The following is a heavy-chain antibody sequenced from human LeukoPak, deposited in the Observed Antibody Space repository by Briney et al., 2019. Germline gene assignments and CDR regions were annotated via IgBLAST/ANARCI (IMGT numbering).Heavy chain of an antibody. V-gene: IGHV3-23*01. CDR2: SGGDGGST. J-gene: IGHJ2*01. CDR3: AKALNYWYFDL. Sequence: GGSLRLSCAASGFTFSVAAMTWVRQAPGKGLEWVSASGGDGGSTYADSVKGRFTISRDNSKNTLYLQMNSLRAEDTATYYCAKALNYWYFDLWGRGNLVTVSS. CDR1: GFTFSVAA.